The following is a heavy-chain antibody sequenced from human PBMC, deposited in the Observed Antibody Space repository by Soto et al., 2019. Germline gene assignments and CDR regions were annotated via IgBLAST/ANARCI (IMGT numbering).Heavy chain of an antibody. Sequence: GSGPYAGEPTQTLTLTCTFSGFSLSTSGMCVSWIRQPPGKALEWLARIDWDDDKYYSTSLKTRLTISKDTSKNQVVLTMTNMDPVDTATYYCARIRASTSYYGMDVWGQGTTVTVSS. D-gene: IGHD2-2*01. CDR2: IDWDDDK. J-gene: IGHJ6*02. V-gene: IGHV2-70*11. CDR3: ARIRASTSYYGMDV. CDR1: GFSLSTSGMC.